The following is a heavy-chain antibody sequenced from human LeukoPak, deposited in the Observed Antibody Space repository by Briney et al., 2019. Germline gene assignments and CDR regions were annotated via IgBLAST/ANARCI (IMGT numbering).Heavy chain of an antibody. CDR2: ISAYNGNT. Sequence: ASVKVSCKASGYSFTNYGISWVRQAPGQGLEWMGWISAYNGNTHYAQKLQGRVTMTTDTSTSTAYMELRSLRSDDTAVYYCARDARCCSAGSCYSWDRAFFDREDYWGQGTLVTVSS. CDR1: GYSFTNYG. D-gene: IGHD2-15*01. CDR3: ARDARCCSAGSCYSWDRAFFDREDY. J-gene: IGHJ4*02. V-gene: IGHV1-18*01.